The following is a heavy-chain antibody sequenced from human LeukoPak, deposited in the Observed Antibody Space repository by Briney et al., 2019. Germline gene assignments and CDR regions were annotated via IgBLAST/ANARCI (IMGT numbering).Heavy chain of an antibody. CDR3: ARNTYYYETRHPFDP. J-gene: IGHJ5*02. CDR1: GGSFSGYY. D-gene: IGHD3-22*01. CDR2: IYYSGST. Sequence: SETLSLTCAVSGGSFSGYYWGWIRQPPGKGLEWIGSIYYSGSTYYNPSLKSRVTISVDTSKNQFSLKLSSVTAADTAVYYCARNTYYYETRHPFDPWGQGTLVTVSS. V-gene: IGHV4-39*01.